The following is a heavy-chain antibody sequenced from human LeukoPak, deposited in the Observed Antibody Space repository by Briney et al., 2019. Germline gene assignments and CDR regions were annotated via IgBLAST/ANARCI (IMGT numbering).Heavy chain of an antibody. D-gene: IGHD5-24*01. CDR1: GFTFSSYW. CDR3: AKSEDGYNMGFDP. Sequence: GGSLRLSCAASGFTFSSYWMHWVRQAPGKGLVWVSRINSDGSSTSYADSVKGRFTISRDNAKNTLYLQMNSLRAEDTAVYYCAKSEDGYNMGFDPWGQGTLVTVSS. V-gene: IGHV3-74*01. CDR2: INSDGSST. J-gene: IGHJ5*02.